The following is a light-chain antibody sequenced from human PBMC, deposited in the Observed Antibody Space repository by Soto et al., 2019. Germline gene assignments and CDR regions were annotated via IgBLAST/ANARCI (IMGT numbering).Light chain of an antibody. J-gene: IGLJ1*01. Sequence: QSVLTQPPSASGAPGQRVTISCSGSASNIGRDPVNWYQQVPGTAPKLLIYENNHRPSGVPDRFSGSKSGTSASLVISGLKSEDEAEYFCAGWDGSLKGFVFGTWTKVTVL. CDR3: AGWDGSLKGFV. CDR1: ASNIGRDP. V-gene: IGLV1-44*01. CDR2: ENN.